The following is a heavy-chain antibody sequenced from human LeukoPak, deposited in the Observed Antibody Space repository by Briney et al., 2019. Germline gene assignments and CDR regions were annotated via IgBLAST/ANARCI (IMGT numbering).Heavy chain of an antibody. D-gene: IGHD3-22*01. Sequence: PSETLSLTCAVSGDSISSGDYSWSWIRQPPGKGLEWIGYIYNSGTTNYNPSLKSRVTISVDTSKNQFSLKLSSVTAADTAIYYCARNGDDSSDYYYSDYWGQGTLVTVSS. J-gene: IGHJ4*02. CDR1: GDSISSGDYS. CDR2: IYNSGTT. CDR3: ARNGDDSSDYYYSDY. V-gene: IGHV4-30-4*07.